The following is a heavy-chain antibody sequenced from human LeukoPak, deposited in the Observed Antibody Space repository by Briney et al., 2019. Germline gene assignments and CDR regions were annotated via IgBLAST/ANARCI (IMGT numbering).Heavy chain of an antibody. Sequence: KPGGSLRLSCAASGFTFSTYTMNWVRQAPGKGLEWVSSITSSSNYIYYADSVKGRLTISRDNAKNSLYLQMNSLRAEDTAVYSCATYSGPGAFDIWGQGTMVTVSS. V-gene: IGHV3-21*01. CDR2: ITSSSNYI. D-gene: IGHD1-26*01. J-gene: IGHJ3*02. CDR3: ATYSGPGAFDI. CDR1: GFTFSTYT.